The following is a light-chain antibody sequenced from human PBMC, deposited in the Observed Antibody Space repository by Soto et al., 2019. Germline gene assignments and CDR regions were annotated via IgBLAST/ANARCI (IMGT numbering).Light chain of an antibody. CDR1: QGIGND. V-gene: IGKV1-6*01. CDR2: AAS. J-gene: IGKJ1*01. CDR3: LQIYNFSWP. Sequence: AIQLTQSPSSLSASVGDRVTISCRASQGIGNDLAWYQQKPGKAPRLLIFAASNLQSGVPSRFSGSGSGTDFTLTISRLQPEDFATYYCLQIYNFSWPFGHGTKVDIK.